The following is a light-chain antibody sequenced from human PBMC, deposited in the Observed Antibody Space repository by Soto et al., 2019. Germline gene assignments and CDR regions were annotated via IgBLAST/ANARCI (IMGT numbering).Light chain of an antibody. CDR1: GRDIGAYNY. J-gene: IGLJ1*01. V-gene: IGLV2-14*01. CDR2: GVK. Sequence: QSSLTHPASLSGSPGQSITISCTGSGRDIGAYNYVSWYQQHPGKAPKLIIYGVKNRPSGVSNRFSASKSAFTASLTISGLQAEDEADYYCSSYTTSYFYVFGPGTKVTV. CDR3: SSYTTSYFYV.